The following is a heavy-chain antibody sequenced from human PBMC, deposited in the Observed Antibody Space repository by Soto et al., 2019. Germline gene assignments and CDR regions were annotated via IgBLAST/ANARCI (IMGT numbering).Heavy chain of an antibody. CDR2: IYHSGSA. J-gene: IGHJ4*02. V-gene: IGHV4-4*02. D-gene: IGHD3-9*01. CDR1: GGSISTPKW. CDR3: ASKQYFDPGVFDS. Sequence: QVQLQESGPGLVKPSGTLSLTCGVSGGSISTPKWWSWVRQPPGKGLEWIGEIYHSGSANYNPSLKIRVTISVDKSKNQFSLKLSSVTAADTAVYYCASKQYFDPGVFDSWGQGALVTVSS.